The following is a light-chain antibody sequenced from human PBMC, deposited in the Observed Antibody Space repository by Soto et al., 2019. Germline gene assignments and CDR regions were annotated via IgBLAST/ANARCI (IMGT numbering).Light chain of an antibody. V-gene: IGLV2-8*01. CDR3: SSYAGSNNYV. Sequence: QSVLTQPPSASGSPGRSVTISCTGTSSYVGGYNYVSWYQQHPGKAPKLMIYEVSKRPSGVPDRFSGSKSGNTASLTVSGLQAEDEADYYCSSYAGSNNYVFGTGTKVTVL. CDR2: EVS. CDR1: SSYVGGYNY. J-gene: IGLJ1*01.